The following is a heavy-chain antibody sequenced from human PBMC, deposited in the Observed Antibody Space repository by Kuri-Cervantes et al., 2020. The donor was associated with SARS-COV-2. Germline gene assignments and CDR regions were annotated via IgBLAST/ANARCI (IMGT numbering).Heavy chain of an antibody. Sequence: GGSLRLSCAASGFTFSSYAMHWVRQAPGKGLEWVAVISYDGSNKYYADSVKGRFTISRDNSKNTLYLQMNSLRAEDTAVYYCARRHGSGSIDYWGQGTLVTSPQ. CDR2: ISYDGSNK. V-gene: IGHV3-30-3*01. D-gene: IGHD3-3*01. J-gene: IGHJ4*02. CDR1: GFTFSSYA. CDR3: ARRHGSGSIDY.